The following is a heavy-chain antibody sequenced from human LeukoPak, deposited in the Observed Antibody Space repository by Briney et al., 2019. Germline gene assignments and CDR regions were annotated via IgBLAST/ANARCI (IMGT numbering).Heavy chain of an antibody. CDR3: AKASGVPWADYAFDI. J-gene: IGHJ3*02. Sequence: GGSLRLSCAASGFTFNSYAMHWVRQAPGKGLEWVAVISYDGSNKYYADSVKGRFTISRDNSKNTLYLQMNSLRAEDTAVYYCAKASGVPWADYAFDIWGQGTMVTVSS. CDR2: ISYDGSNK. CDR1: GFTFNSYA. V-gene: IGHV3-30-3*01. D-gene: IGHD3-10*01.